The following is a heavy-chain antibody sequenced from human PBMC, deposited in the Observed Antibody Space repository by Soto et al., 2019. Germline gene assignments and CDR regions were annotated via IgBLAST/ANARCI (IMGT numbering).Heavy chain of an antibody. Sequence: QVQLVQSGAEVKKPGSSVKVSCKASGGTFSSYTISWVRQAPGQGLEWMGRIIPILGIANYAQKFQGRVTITADKSTRTAYMELGSLRSEDTAVYYCARLLVPAANGGGWFDPWGQGTLVTVSS. V-gene: IGHV1-69*02. CDR2: IIPILGIA. CDR3: ARLLVPAANGGGWFDP. D-gene: IGHD2-2*01. J-gene: IGHJ5*02. CDR1: GGTFSSYT.